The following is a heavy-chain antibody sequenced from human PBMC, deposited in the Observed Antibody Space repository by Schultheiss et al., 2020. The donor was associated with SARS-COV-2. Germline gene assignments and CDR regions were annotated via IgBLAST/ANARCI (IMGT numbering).Heavy chain of an antibody. D-gene: IGHD1-26*01. Sequence: GGSLRLSCAASGFTFSSYSMNWVRQAPGKGLEWVSSISSSSSYIYYADSVKGRFTISRDNAKNSLYLQMNSLRAEDTAVYYCARDLSGSYFGFYYWGQGTLVTVSS. V-gene: IGHV3-21*04. J-gene: IGHJ4*02. CDR2: ISSSSSYI. CDR3: ARDLSGSYFGFYY. CDR1: GFTFSSYS.